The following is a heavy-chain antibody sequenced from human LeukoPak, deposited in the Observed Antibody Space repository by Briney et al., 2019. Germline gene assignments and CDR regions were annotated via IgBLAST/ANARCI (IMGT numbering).Heavy chain of an antibody. J-gene: IGHJ4*02. CDR1: GGTFSSYA. Sequence: SVKVSCTASGGTFSSYAISWVRQAPGQGLEWMGRIIPILGIANYAQKFQGRVTITADKSTSTAYMELSSLRSEDTAVYYCARPGIAAAVVRYYFDYWGQGTLVTVSS. CDR2: IIPILGIA. D-gene: IGHD6-13*01. V-gene: IGHV1-69*04. CDR3: ARPGIAAAVVRYYFDY.